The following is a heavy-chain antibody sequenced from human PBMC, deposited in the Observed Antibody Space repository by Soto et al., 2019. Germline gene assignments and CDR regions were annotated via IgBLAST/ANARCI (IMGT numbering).Heavy chain of an antibody. D-gene: IGHD3-22*01. CDR2: ISYDGSNK. J-gene: IGHJ3*02. CDR3: AKVVRGGDSSGTPNDAFDI. Sequence: GGSLRLSCASSGLTFSSYGMHLVRQAPGKGLEWVAVISYDGSNKYYADSVKGRFTISRDNSKNTLYLQMNSLRAEDMAVYYCAKVVRGGDSSGTPNDAFDIWGQGTMVTVSS. V-gene: IGHV3-30*18. CDR1: GLTFSSYG.